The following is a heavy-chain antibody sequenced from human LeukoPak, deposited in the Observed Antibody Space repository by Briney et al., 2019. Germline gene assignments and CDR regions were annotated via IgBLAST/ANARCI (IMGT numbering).Heavy chain of an antibody. CDR3: ARHAYGSGSQITPYLFDY. V-gene: IGHV4-39*01. CDR2: IYYSGST. D-gene: IGHD3-10*01. CDR1: GGSISSSFYY. J-gene: IGHJ4*02. Sequence: KPSETLSLTCTVSGGSISSSFYYWGWIRQPPSKGLEWIGSIYYSGSTYYNPSLKSRVTISVDTSKNQFSLKLTSVTAADTAVYYCARHAYGSGSQITPYLFDYWGQGTLVTVSS.